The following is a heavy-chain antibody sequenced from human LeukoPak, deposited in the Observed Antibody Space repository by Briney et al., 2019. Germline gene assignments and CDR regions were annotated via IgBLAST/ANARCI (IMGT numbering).Heavy chain of an antibody. CDR3: AREGVYDAFDI. Sequence: PSETLSLTCTVSGGSVSSGSYYWSWIRQPPGKGLEWIGYIYYSGSTNYNPSLKSRVTISVDTSKNQFSLKLSSVTAADTAVYYCAREGVYDAFDIWGRGTMVTVSS. CDR1: GGSVSSGSYY. CDR2: IYYSGST. J-gene: IGHJ3*02. D-gene: IGHD6-13*01. V-gene: IGHV4-61*01.